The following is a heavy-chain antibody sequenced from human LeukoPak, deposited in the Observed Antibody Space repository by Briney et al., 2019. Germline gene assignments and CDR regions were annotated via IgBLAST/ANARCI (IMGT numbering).Heavy chain of an antibody. J-gene: IGHJ4*02. Sequence: SETLSLTCTVTGYSISSNYYWSWVRQPPGRRLEWIATIHHSGRTFYNPSPKSRVTISVDTSKNQFSLKLNSVTAADAAIYYCTADRGSGNYYDFWGQGALVTVSS. CDR2: IHHSGRT. D-gene: IGHD3-10*01. CDR1: GYSISSNYY. CDR3: TADRGSGNYYDF. V-gene: IGHV4-38-2*02.